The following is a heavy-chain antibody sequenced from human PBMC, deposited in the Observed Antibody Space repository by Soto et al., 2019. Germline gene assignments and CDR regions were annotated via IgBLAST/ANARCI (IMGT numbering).Heavy chain of an antibody. CDR3: AGEAPITTFDY. J-gene: IGHJ4*02. D-gene: IGHD3-3*01. CDR1: GFPFYVYG. CDR2: ITSNGNFL. V-gene: IGHV3-21*04. Sequence: GGSLRLSCTASGFPFYVYGMTWVRQAPGKGLEWVSSITSNGNFLYYADAVKGRFTISRDNAKNSLYLQMNSLRAEDTAVYYCAGEAPITTFDYWGQGTLVTVSS.